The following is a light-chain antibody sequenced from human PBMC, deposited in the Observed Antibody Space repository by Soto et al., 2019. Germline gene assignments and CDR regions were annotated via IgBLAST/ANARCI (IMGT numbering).Light chain of an antibody. CDR1: QSVNSNS. Sequence: DIVLTQSPGTPSLSPGERATLSCRASQSVNSNSLAWYQQKPGQAPRLLIYAASSRATAIPDRFIGSGSGTDFTLTICRLQPEDVAVYNCQQYDNSLTFGQGTRLEI. CDR2: AAS. CDR3: QQYDNSLT. J-gene: IGKJ5*01. V-gene: IGKV3-20*01.